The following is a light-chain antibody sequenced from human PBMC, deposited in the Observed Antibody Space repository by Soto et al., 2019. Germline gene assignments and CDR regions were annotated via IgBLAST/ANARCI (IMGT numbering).Light chain of an antibody. V-gene: IGKV1-39*01. J-gene: IGKJ1*01. CDR3: QQSYSTPHT. CDR2: AAS. CDR1: QSISSY. Sequence: DIQITQSPSSLSASVGDRVTIPCGASQSISSYLNWYQQKPGKAPKLLIYAASSLQSGVPSRFSGSGSGTDFTLTISSLQPEDFATYYCQQSYSTPHTFGQGTKVDIK.